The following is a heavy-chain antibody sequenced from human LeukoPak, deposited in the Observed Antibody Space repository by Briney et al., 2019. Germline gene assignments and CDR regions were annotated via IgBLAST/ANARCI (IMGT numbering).Heavy chain of an antibody. CDR2: INPNSGAT. CDR3: ARANGGDSSSWYDRAAFDY. V-gene: IGHV1-2*02. Sequence: ASVKVSCKASGYTFTGYYMHWVRQAPGQGLEWMGWINPNSGATNYAQKFQGRVTMTRDTSISTAYMELSGLRSDDTAVYYCARANGGDSSSWYDRAAFDYWGQGTLVTVSS. D-gene: IGHD6-13*01. CDR1: GYTFTGYY. J-gene: IGHJ4*02.